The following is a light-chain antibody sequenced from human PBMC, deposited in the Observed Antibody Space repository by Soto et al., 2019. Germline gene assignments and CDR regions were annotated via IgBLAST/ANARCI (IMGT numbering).Light chain of an antibody. J-gene: IGKJ5*01. CDR1: QSVTKNY. CDR2: GAS. CDR3: QQYGSSAPIT. Sequence: EIVLTQSPGTLSLSPGERATLSCRASQSVTKNYLNWYQQKPGQAPRLLIYGASIRATGIPDRFSGSGSETDFTLTISRLEPEDSALYYCQQYGSSAPITFGQGTRLEIK. V-gene: IGKV3-20*01.